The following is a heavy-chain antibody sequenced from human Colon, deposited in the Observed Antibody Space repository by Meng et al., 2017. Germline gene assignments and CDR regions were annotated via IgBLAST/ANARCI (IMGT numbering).Heavy chain of an antibody. J-gene: IGHJ3*02. CDR2: INQDASSK. CDR1: GFPFSNYW. D-gene: IGHD1-26*01. CDR3: THPLIVGAANALDI. Sequence: SCAASGFPFSNYWMSWVRQAPGKGLEWVANINQDASSKDYVASVKGRFTTSRDNAKNSLYLQMNSLRAEDTAVYYCTHPLIVGAANALDIWGPGTMVTVSS. V-gene: IGHV3-7*01.